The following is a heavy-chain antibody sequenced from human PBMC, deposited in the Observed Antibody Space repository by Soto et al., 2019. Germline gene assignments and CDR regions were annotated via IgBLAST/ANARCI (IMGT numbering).Heavy chain of an antibody. V-gene: IGHV3-23*01. CDR2: ISGSGAAT. CDR3: AKVLYGVVTYFDS. CDR1: GFTFSSYG. Sequence: EVQLLESGGGLVQPGGSLRLSCASSGFTFSSYGMTWVRRPPGKGLEWVSSISGSGAATYYADSVQCRFTLSRDNSINTLYLQMNSLRAEGTAVYSCAKVLYGVVTYFDSWGQGTLVTVSS. J-gene: IGHJ4*02. D-gene: IGHD3-3*01.